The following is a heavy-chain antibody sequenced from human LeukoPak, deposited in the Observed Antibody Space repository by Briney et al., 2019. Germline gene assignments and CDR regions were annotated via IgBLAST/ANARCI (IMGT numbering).Heavy chain of an antibody. CDR2: VSPDSGGT. J-gene: IGHJ4*02. CDR1: GYRFTDYY. CDR3: ASGLNSRSTSC. D-gene: IGHD6-13*01. Sequence: ASVKVSCKASGYRFTDYYVHWVRQAPGEGLEWMGRVSPDSGGTNYAQKFQGRVTMTTDTTISAAYMELSRLRSDDTAVYYCASGLNSRSTSCWGQGTRVTVSS. V-gene: IGHV1-2*02.